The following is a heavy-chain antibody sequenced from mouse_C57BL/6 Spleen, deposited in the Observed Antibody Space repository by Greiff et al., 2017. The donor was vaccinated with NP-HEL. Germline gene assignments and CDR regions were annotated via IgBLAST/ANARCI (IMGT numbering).Heavy chain of an antibody. CDR1: GFTFSDYG. V-gene: IGHV5-17*01. CDR3: ARAGLYGNYGAWFAY. D-gene: IGHD2-1*01. J-gene: IGHJ3*01. CDR2: ISSGSSTI. Sequence: DVKLVESGGGLVKPGGSLKLSCAASGFTFSDYGMHWVRQAPEKGLEWVAYISSGSSTIYYADTVKGRFTISRDNAKNTLFLQMTSLRSEDTAMYDCARAGLYGNYGAWFAYWGQGTLVTVSA.